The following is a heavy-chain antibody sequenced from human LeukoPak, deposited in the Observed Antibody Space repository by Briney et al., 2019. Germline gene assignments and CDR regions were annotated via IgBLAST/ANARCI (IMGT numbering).Heavy chain of an antibody. CDR2: IKQDGSER. V-gene: IGHV3-7*03. J-gene: IGHJ4*02. CDR3: ARDGLHFDY. Sequence: PGRSLRLFCEASGFTFRSYWMSWVRQAPGKRLDCLANIKQDGSERYYVDSVKCRFTISRDNAKKSLYLQMNSLRAEDTAVYYCARDGLHFDYWGQGTLVTVSS. CDR1: GFTFRSYW.